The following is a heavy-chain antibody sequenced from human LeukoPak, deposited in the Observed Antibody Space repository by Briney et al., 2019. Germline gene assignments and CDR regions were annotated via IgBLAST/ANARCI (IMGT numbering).Heavy chain of an antibody. Sequence: PGGSLRLSCAASGFTFSSYGMYWVRQAPGKGLEWVAVISYDGSNKYYADSVKGRFTISRDNSKNTLYLQMNSLRAEDTAVYYCAKTYYYGSGSLRWFDPWGQGTLVTVSS. CDR2: ISYDGSNK. D-gene: IGHD3-10*01. V-gene: IGHV3-30*18. J-gene: IGHJ5*02. CDR3: AKTYYYGSGSLRWFDP. CDR1: GFTFSSYG.